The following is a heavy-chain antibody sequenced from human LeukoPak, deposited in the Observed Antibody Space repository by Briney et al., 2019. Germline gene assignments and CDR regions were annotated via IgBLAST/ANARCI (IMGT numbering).Heavy chain of an antibody. CDR3: ARGEVEPLGGNWLVHWFDP. D-gene: IGHD6-19*01. CDR2: IIPIFGTA. CDR1: GGTFSSYA. Sequence: SVKVSCKASGGTFSSYAISWVRQDPGQGLEWMGGIIPIFGTANYAQKFQGRVTITADESTSTAYMGLSSLRSEDTAVYYCARGEVEPLGGNWLVHWFDPWGQGTLVTVSS. J-gene: IGHJ5*02. V-gene: IGHV1-69*13.